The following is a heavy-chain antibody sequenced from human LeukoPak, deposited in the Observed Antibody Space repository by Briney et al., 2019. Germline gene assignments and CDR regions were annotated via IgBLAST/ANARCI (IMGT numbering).Heavy chain of an antibody. CDR3: ARVGYYASGPFSYFDY. D-gene: IGHD3-10*01. CDR1: GFTFSGYA. V-gene: IGHV3-30-3*01. CDR2: ISYDGSTI. Sequence: AGSLRLSCAASGFTFSGYAMHWVRQAPGKGLEWVAVISYDGSTIYYADSVKGRFTISRDYSKNTLYLQMNSLSVEDTAVYYCARVGYYASGPFSYFDYWGQGTLVTVSS. J-gene: IGHJ4*02.